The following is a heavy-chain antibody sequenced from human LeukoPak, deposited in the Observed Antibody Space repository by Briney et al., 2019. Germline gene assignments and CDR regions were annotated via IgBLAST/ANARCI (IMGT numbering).Heavy chain of an antibody. CDR3: AGGIAARNYYYYMDV. D-gene: IGHD6-6*01. V-gene: IGHV4-59*01. J-gene: IGHJ6*03. Sequence: SETLSLTCTVSGGSISSYYWSWIRQPPGKGLEWIGYIYYSGSTNYNPSLKSRVTISVDTSKNQSSLKLSSVTAADTAVYYCAGGIAARNYYYYMDVWGKGTTVTVSS. CDR1: GGSISSYY. CDR2: IYYSGST.